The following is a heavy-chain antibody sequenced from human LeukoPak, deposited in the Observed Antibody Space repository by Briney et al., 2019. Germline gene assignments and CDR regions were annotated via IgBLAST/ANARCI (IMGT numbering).Heavy chain of an antibody. CDR1: GYTFTGYY. CDR3: ARDRKYSSGWYGVGYYYYYMDV. J-gene: IGHJ6*03. V-gene: IGHV1-2*02. CDR2: INPNSGGT. D-gene: IGHD6-19*01. Sequence: ASVKVSCKASGYTFTGYYMHWVRQAPGQGLEWMGWINPNSGGTNYAQKFQGRVTMTRDTSISTAYMEPSRLRSDDTAVYYCARDRKYSSGWYGVGYYYYYMDVWGKGTTVTVSS.